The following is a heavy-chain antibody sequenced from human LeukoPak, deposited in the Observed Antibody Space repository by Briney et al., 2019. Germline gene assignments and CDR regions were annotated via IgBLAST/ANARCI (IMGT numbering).Heavy chain of an antibody. CDR1: GFTFTTSA. CDR2: IVVDTGYT. V-gene: IGHV1-58*02. D-gene: IGHD5-12*01. Sequence: ASVRVSCKASGFTFTTSAMQWVRQARGQRVEWIGWIVVDTGYTNYAQTFQERLTITRDMSTSTAYMDLSSLRSEDTAVYYCAADLMPQTGYAYGMGVWGQGTTVTVSS. J-gene: IGHJ6*02. CDR3: AADLMPQTGYAYGMGV.